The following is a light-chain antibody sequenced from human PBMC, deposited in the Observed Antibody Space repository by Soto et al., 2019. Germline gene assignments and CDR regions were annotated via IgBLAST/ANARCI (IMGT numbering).Light chain of an antibody. CDR2: EVT. J-gene: IGLJ1*01. CDR1: SSDVGTYDA. Sequence: QSALTQPASVSASPGQAITLSCTGTSSDVGTYDAVSWYRQHPGKAPRLLIYEVTNRPSGVSNLFSGSKSGDTASLTISGLQAEDEGDYYCSSYTIGSPDVFGSGTTVTVL. CDR3: SSYTIGSPDV. V-gene: IGLV2-14*01.